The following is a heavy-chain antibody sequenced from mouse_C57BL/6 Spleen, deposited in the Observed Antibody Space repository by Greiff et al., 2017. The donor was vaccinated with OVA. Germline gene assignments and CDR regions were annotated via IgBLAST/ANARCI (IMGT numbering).Heavy chain of an antibody. Sequence: EVKLMESGPGLVKPSQSLSLTCSVTGYSITSGYFWNWIRQFPGNQLEWMGYISYDGSNNYNPSLKNRISITRDTSKNQFFLKLNSVTTEDTATYYCARGGDYDWYFDVWGTGTTVTVSS. D-gene: IGHD2-4*01. CDR1: GYSITSGYF. V-gene: IGHV3-6*01. CDR3: ARGGDYDWYFDV. CDR2: ISYDGSN. J-gene: IGHJ1*03.